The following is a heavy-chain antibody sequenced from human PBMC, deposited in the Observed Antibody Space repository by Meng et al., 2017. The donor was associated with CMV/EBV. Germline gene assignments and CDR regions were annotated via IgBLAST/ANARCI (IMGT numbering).Heavy chain of an antibody. V-gene: IGHV1-46*01. J-gene: IGHJ5*02. Sequence: QVQLVQSGAEVKKPGASVKFSCKAPRYTFTSYYMHWVRQAPGQGLEWMGIINPSGGSTSYAQKFQGRVTMTRDTSTSTVYMELSSLRSEDTAVYYCAREEGIAARSDWFDPWGQGTLVTVSS. CDR2: INPSGGST. D-gene: IGHD6-6*01. CDR1: RYTFTSYY. CDR3: AREEGIAARSDWFDP.